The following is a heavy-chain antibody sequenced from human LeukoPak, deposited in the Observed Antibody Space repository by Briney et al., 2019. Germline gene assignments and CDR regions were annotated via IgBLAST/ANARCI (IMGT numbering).Heavy chain of an antibody. V-gene: IGHV1-3*03. Sequence: ASVKVSCKASGGTFSSYAISWVRQAPGQRLEWMGCINGDNGNTQYSQKFQGRVAFTRDTSASTAYMELSTPTSEDMAVFYCARGGPNSGGWTLDHWGQGTLVSVSS. D-gene: IGHD6-19*01. CDR3: ARGGPNSGGWTLDH. CDR1: GGTFSSYA. CDR2: INGDNGNT. J-gene: IGHJ4*02.